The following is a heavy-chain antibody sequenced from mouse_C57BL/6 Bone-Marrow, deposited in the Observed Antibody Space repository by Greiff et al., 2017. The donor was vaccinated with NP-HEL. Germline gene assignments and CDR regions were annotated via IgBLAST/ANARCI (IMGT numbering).Heavy chain of an antibody. CDR1: GYTFTSYW. J-gene: IGHJ1*03. CDR2: IYPNSGST. D-gene: IGHD2-3*01. Sequence: VQLQQPGAELVKPGASVKLSCKASGYTFTSYWMHWVKQRPGQGLEWIGMIYPNSGSTNYNEKFKSKATLTVDKSYSTAYMQLSSLTSEDSAVDYCARKGMMVRSWYFDVWGTGTTVTVSS. CDR3: ARKGMMVRSWYFDV. V-gene: IGHV1-64*01.